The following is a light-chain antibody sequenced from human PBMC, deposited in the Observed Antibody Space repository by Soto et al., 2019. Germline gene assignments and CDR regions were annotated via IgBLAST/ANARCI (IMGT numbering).Light chain of an antibody. CDR2: EDN. V-gene: IGLV6-57*04. Sequence: NFMLTQPHSVSESPGKTVTISCTRSSGSIASNYVQWYQQRPGSAPTTVIYEDNQRPPGVPDRFSGSIDSSSNSASLTISGLKTEDEADYYCQSYDSSAPVVFVGGTKLTVL. CDR3: QSYDSSAPVV. J-gene: IGLJ2*01. CDR1: SGSIASNY.